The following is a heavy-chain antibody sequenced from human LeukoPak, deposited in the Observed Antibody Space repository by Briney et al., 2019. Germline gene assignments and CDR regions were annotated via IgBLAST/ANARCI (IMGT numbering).Heavy chain of an antibody. CDR1: GFTFSSYA. Sequence: GGSLRLSCAASGFTFSSYAMSWVRQAPGKGLEWVSAISGSDGRTYYADSVKGRCTISRDNSKNTLYMQMNSLRAEDTAVYYCAKQGYTTSWLYFDYWGQGTLVTVSS. D-gene: IGHD5-12*01. CDR2: ISGSDGRT. V-gene: IGHV3-23*01. CDR3: AKQGYTTSWLYFDY. J-gene: IGHJ4*02.